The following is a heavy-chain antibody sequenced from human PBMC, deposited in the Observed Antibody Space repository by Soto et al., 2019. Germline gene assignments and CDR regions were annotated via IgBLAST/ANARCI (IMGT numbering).Heavy chain of an antibody. Sequence: QVQLVQSGAEVKKPGASVKVSCKASGYTFTDPYMHWVRQAPGQGLEWMGWINPNSGGTNYAQKFQGRVTMARDTYISTAYMELNRLRSDDTAVYYCAKDRGSSRGMDVWGQGTTVTVSS. CDR1: GYTFTDPY. V-gene: IGHV1-2*02. CDR3: AKDRGSSRGMDV. CDR2: INPNSGGT. D-gene: IGHD6-13*01. J-gene: IGHJ6*02.